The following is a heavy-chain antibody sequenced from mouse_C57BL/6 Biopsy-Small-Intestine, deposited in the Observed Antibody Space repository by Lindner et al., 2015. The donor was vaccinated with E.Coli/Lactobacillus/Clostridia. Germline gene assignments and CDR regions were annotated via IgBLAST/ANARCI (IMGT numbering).Heavy chain of an antibody. CDR2: INPTGAGA. J-gene: IGHJ1*03. D-gene: IGHD2-12*01. CDR3: ARDTGYNYNFYDYYYMDV. Sequence: SVKVSCKASGYTFTSYYIHWVRQAPGQGPEWMGVINPTGAGATYAQKYQGRVTMTTDTSTSIVYMELSSLRSEDTAVYYCARDTGYNYNFYDYYYMDVWGKGTTVTVSS. V-gene: IGHV1-59*01. CDR1: GYTFTSYY.